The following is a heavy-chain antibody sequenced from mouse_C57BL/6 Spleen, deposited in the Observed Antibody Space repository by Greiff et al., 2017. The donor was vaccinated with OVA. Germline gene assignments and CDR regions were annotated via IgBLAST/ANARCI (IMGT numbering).Heavy chain of an antibody. CDR3: ARGSSGSWFAD. V-gene: IGHV1-61*01. Sequence: VQLQQPGAELVRPGSSVKLSCKASGYTFTSYWMDWVKQRPGQGLEWIGNIYPSDSETHYNQKFKDKATLTVDKSSSTAYMQLSSLTSEDSAVYYCARGSSGSWFADWGQGTLVTVSA. J-gene: IGHJ3*01. CDR2: IYPSDSET. CDR1: GYTFTSYW. D-gene: IGHD3-2*02.